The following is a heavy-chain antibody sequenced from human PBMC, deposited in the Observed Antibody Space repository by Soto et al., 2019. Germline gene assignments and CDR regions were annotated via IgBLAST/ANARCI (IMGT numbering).Heavy chain of an antibody. CDR2: ISGSGGST. J-gene: IGHJ4*02. CDR1: GFTFSSYA. CDR3: AISRVNFVAAAGRFDY. Sequence: PGGSLRLSCAASGFTFSSYAMSWVRQAPGKGLEWVSAISGSGGSTYYADSVKGRFTISRDNSKNTLYLQMNSLRAEDTAVYYCAISRVNFVAAAGRFDYWGQGTLVTVSS. V-gene: IGHV3-23*01. D-gene: IGHD6-13*01.